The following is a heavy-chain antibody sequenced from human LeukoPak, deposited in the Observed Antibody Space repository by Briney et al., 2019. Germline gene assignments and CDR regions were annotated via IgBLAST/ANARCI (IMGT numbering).Heavy chain of an antibody. V-gene: IGHV3-74*01. J-gene: IGHJ4*02. CDR2: INPGGSSI. D-gene: IGHD1-14*01. CDR1: GFTFSSYW. CDR3: ARSNQADDY. Sequence: GTSLRLSCAASGFTFSSYWMHWVRQVPGKGLVWVARINPGGSSITYADSVKGRFTISRDNAKNTLYLQVDSLRAEDTGVYYCARSNQADDYWGQGTLVTVSS.